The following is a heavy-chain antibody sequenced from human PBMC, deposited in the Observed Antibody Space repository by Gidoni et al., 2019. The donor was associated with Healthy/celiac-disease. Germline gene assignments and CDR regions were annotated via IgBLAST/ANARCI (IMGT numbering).Heavy chain of an antibody. CDR3: ARREGYGGNVDY. CDR1: GGSISSRSYS. D-gene: IGHD4-17*01. J-gene: IGHJ4*02. CDR2: IDYSGST. Sequence: QLQLQDSGPGLVTPSETLSLTCTVSGGSISSRSYSWGWLRQPPGKGLEWIGSIDYSGSTYYTPSLKSRVTISVDTSKNQFSLKLSSVTAADTAVYYCARREGYGGNVDYWGQGTLVTVSS. V-gene: IGHV4-39*01.